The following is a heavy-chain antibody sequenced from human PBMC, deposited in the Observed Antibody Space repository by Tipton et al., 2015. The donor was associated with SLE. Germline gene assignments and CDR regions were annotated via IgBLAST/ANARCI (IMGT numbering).Heavy chain of an antibody. CDR3: VRYHRQYYDGSGYFRFFDF. J-gene: IGHJ4*02. V-gene: IGHV3-7*01. CDR1: GFTFNTYW. D-gene: IGHD3-22*01. Sequence: SLRLSCAASGFTFNTYWMGWVRQAPGKGLEWVANINQDGSEKFFVDSVKGRFTISRDNAKNSLDLQMSSLRVEDTAVYYCVRYHRQYYDGSGYFRFFDFWGPGSLVTVSS. CDR2: INQDGSEK.